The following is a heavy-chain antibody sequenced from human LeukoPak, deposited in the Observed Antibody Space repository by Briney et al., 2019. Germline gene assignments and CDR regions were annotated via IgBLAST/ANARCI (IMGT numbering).Heavy chain of an antibody. CDR1: GFTVSNNY. CDR3: ATGAHYYGS. CDR2: IYNDDTK. D-gene: IGHD3-10*01. Sequence: PGGSLRLSCAASGFTVSNNYMSWVRQAPGKGLEWVSFIYNDDTKNYADSVRGRFTISRDNSKNTLYLQMNSLRAEDTAVYYCATGAHYYGSWGQGTLVTVSS. V-gene: IGHV3-53*01. J-gene: IGHJ5*02.